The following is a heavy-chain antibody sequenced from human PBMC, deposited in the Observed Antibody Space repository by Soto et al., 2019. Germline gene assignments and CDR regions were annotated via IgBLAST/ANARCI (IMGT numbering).Heavy chain of an antibody. Sequence: PGGSLRLSCTGSGFTFGNYGMHWVRQAPGKGLEWVASTSYDGNNKYYADSLKGRFTISRDNSKKMVYLQMTSLGPEDTAVYYYAKGGGSARDFDYWGQGALVTVSS. J-gene: IGHJ4*02. CDR3: AKGGGSARDFDY. D-gene: IGHD1-26*01. V-gene: IGHV3-30*18. CDR2: TSYDGNNK. CDR1: GFTFGNYG.